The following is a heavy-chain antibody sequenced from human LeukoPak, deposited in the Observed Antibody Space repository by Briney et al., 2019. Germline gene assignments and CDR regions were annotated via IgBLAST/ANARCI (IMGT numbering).Heavy chain of an antibody. D-gene: IGHD6-13*01. J-gene: IGHJ5*02. V-gene: IGHV4-59*01. CDR1: GGSISSYY. CDR3: ARVGIADSSSWYVWFDP. Sequence: PSEALSLTCTVSGGSISSYYWSWIRQPPGKGLEWIGYIYYSGSTNYNPSLKSRVTISVDTSKSQFSLKLSSVTAADTAVYYCARVGIADSSSWYVWFDPWGQGTLVTVSS. CDR2: IYYSGST.